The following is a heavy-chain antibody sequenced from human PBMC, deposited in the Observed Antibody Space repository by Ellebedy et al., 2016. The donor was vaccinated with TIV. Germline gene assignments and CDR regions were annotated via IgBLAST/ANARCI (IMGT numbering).Heavy chain of an antibody. Sequence: ASVKVSCXTSGYTFLSFGITWVRQAPGQGPEWMGWISAHSGNTHFAQNLQGRVTMTTDTSTSTAYMELSNLRSDDTAVVYCARTAGYDTRGDAFDIWGQGTMVTVSS. D-gene: IGHD3-9*01. J-gene: IGHJ3*02. CDR1: GYTFLSFG. CDR3: ARTAGYDTRGDAFDI. CDR2: ISAHSGNT. V-gene: IGHV1-18*01.